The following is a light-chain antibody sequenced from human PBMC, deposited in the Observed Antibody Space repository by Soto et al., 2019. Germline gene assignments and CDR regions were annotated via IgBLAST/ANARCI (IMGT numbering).Light chain of an antibody. CDR2: WAS. CDR3: QHYYSTPRT. CDR1: QSVLYSSNNKKY. V-gene: IGKV4-1*01. J-gene: IGKJ1*01. Sequence: DIVMTQSPDSLAVSLGERATINCKSSQSVLYSSNNKKYLAWYQQKPGQPPKLLIYWASTRESGVPDRFSGSGSGTDFTLTISSLQAEDVAVYYCQHYYSTPRTCGQGTKVEIK.